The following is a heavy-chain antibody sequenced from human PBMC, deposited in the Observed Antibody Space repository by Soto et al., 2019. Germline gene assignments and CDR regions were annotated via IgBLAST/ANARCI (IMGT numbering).Heavy chain of an antibody. Sequence: KPSATLSRTWTVSGGSASSYYWSWIRQPAGKGLEWIGRMYNYGKIKYNTSLRTRVTLSVDTSKNQVSLKLRSVTTADTAVYYCARGLEYSSGWYHAFDIWGQGTMVT. D-gene: IGHD6-19*01. J-gene: IGHJ3*02. CDR3: ARGLEYSSGWYHAFDI. CDR1: GGSASSYY. V-gene: IGHV4-4*07. CDR2: MYNYGKI.